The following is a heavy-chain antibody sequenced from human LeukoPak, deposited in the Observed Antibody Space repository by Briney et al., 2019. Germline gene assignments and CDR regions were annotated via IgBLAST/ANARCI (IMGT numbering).Heavy chain of an antibody. V-gene: IGHV3-53*01. D-gene: IGHD3/OR15-3a*01. Sequence: GGSLRLSCAASGFTVSSNYMSWVRQAPGMGLEWVSVIYSGGTTYYADSVKGRFTISRDNSKNMLYLQMNSLRAEDTAVYYCAREPGTDYRKYYFDYWGQGTLVAVSS. CDR1: GFTVSSNY. CDR2: IYSGGTT. CDR3: AREPGTDYRKYYFDY. J-gene: IGHJ4*02.